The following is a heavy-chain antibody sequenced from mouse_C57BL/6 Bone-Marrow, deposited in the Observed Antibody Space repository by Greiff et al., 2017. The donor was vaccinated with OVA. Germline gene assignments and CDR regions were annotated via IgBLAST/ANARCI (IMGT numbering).Heavy chain of an antibody. CDR1: GFNIKDYY. CDR3: TLITTVVAPYWYFDV. Sequence: EVKLMESGAELVRPGASVKLSCTASGFNIKDYYMHWVKQRPEQGLEWIGRIDPEDGDTEYAPKFQGKATMTADTSSNTAYLQLSSLTSEDTAVYYCTLITTVVAPYWYFDVWGTGTTVTVSS. D-gene: IGHD1-1*01. V-gene: IGHV14-1*01. CDR2: IDPEDGDT. J-gene: IGHJ1*03.